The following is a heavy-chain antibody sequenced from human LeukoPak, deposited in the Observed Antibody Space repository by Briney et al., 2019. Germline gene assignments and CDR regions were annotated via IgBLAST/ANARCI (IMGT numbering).Heavy chain of an antibody. CDR1: GGSVSSYY. D-gene: IGHD2-15*01. CDR3: ARTPSGGSCCRFDY. CDR2: IYTSGST. V-gene: IGHV4-4*07. Sequence: PSETLSLTCTVSGGSVSSYYWSWIRQPAGKGLEWIGRIYTSGSTNYNPSLKSRVTMSVDTSKNQFSLKLSSVTAADTAVYYCARTPSGGSCCRFDYWGQGTLVTLSS. J-gene: IGHJ4*02.